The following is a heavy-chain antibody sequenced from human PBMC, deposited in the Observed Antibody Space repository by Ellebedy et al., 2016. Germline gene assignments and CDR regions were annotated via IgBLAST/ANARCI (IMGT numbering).Heavy chain of an antibody. V-gene: IGHV1-2*02. Sequence: ASVKVSXKASGYNLIDSYIHWVRQAPGQGLEWLGSVNPRTGGPTYAHTLKGRATISRDLSTSTAFLEVRRLRPGDTAVYFCSKVFYYASSGSHDALDIWGQGTLVTVAS. CDR2: VNPRTGGP. J-gene: IGHJ3*02. CDR1: GYNLIDSY. CDR3: SKVFYYASSGSHDALDI. D-gene: IGHD6-19*01.